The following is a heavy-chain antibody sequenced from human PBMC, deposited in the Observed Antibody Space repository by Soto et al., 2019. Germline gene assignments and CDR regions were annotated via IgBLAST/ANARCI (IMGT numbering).Heavy chain of an antibody. D-gene: IGHD3-22*01. J-gene: IGHJ4*02. CDR2: IYYSGST. V-gene: IGHV4-31*03. Sequence: SETLSLTCTVSGGSISTGGSYCRWIRQHPGKGLEWIGYIYYSGSTYYNPSLKSRVTISVDTSKNQFSLKLSSVTAADTAVYYCASGYYDSSGYSPGVVGYWGQGTLVTSPQ. CDR1: GGSISTGGSY. CDR3: ASGYYDSSGYSPGVVGY.